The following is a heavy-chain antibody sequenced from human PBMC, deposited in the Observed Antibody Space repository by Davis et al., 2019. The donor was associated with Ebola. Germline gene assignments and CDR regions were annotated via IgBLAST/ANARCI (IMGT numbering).Heavy chain of an antibody. D-gene: IGHD3-16*01. J-gene: IGHJ4*02. Sequence: GESLKISCKASGYTFTTSWIVWVRQMPGKGLAWMGITYPADSDTRYSPPFQGQVTISADKSTTTAYLRWTSLRASDTAIYYCAREGEAAMSDPTNFDYWGQGTQVTVSS. V-gene: IGHV5-51*01. CDR3: AREGEAAMSDPTNFDY. CDR1: GYTFTTSW. CDR2: TYPADSDT.